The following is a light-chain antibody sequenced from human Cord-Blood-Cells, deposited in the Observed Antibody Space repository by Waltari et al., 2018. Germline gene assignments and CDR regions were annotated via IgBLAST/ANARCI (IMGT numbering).Light chain of an antibody. V-gene: IGLV2-14*01. CDR1: SSEGGGYNY. CDR3: SSYTSSSTRV. Sequence: QSALTQPASVSGSPGQSIPISCTGTSSEGGGYNYVSWYQQHPGKAPKLMIYEVSNRPSGVSNSFSGSKSGNTASLTISGLQAEDEADYYCSSYTSSSTRVFGGGTKLTVL. J-gene: IGLJ3*02. CDR2: EVS.